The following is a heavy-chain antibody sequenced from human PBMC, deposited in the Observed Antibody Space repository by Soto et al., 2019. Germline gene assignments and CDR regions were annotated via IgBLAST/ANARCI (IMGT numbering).Heavy chain of an antibody. Sequence: QLQLQESGPGLVKPSETLSLTCTVSGGSISSSGYYWGWIRQPPGKGLEWIGRIYYSGSTYYNPSLKSRVTISVDTSKNQFSLKLSSVTAADTAVYYCASSNWFDPWGQGTLVTVSS. V-gene: IGHV4-39*01. CDR3: ASSNWFDP. CDR2: IYYSGST. J-gene: IGHJ5*02. CDR1: GGSISSSGYY.